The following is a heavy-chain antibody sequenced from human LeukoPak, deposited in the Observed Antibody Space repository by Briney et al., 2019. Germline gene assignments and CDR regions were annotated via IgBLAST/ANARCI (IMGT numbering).Heavy chain of an antibody. J-gene: IGHJ6*03. CDR3: AKDLPKNRYEPYMDV. Sequence: GGSLRLSCAASGFTFSSYGMSWVRQAPGKGLEWVSAISGSGGSTYYADSVKGRFTISRDNSKNTLYLQMNSLRAEDTAVYYCAKDLPKNRYEPYMDVWGKGTTVTVSS. CDR1: GFTFSSYG. V-gene: IGHV3-23*01. CDR2: ISGSGGST. D-gene: IGHD3-9*01.